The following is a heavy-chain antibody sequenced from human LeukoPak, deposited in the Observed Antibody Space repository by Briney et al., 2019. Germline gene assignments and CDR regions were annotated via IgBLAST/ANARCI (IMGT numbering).Heavy chain of an antibody. CDR2: IWYDGSNK. D-gene: IGHD6-19*01. CDR3: ARVLYSSGWDTGDKYFDY. V-gene: IGHV3-33*03. J-gene: IGHJ4*02. CDR1: GFTFSSYG. Sequence: GGSLRLSCAASGFTFSSYGMHWVRQAPGKGLEWVAVIWYDGSNKYYADSVKGRFTISRDNAKNSLYLQMNSLRAEDTAVYYCARVLYSSGWDTGDKYFDYWGQGTLVTVSS.